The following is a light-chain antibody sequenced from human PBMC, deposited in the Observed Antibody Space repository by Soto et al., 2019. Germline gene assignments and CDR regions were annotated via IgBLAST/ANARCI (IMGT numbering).Light chain of an antibody. V-gene: IGKV1-5*03. CDR2: EAS. CDR1: QSVSSR. Sequence: DIQMTQSPSTLSASIGDRVTITCRASQSVSSRLAWYQHKPGKAPKLLIYEASTLESGVPSRFSGSGSGTEFTLTISILQPDDFATYYCQQYNTYSTSWTFGQGTKVEI. J-gene: IGKJ1*01. CDR3: QQYNTYSTSWT.